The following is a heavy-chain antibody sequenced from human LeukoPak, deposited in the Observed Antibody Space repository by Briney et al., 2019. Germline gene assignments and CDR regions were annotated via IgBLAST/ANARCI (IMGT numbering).Heavy chain of an antibody. D-gene: IGHD6-13*01. V-gene: IGHV4-34*01. CDR2: INHSGST. J-gene: IGHJ6*02. Sequence: SETLSLTCAVYGGSFSGYYWSWIRQPPGKGLEWIGEINHSGSTNYNPSLKSRVTISVDTSKNQFSLKLSSVTAADTAVYYCARGRGYSSSTYYYYYYGMDVWGQGTTVTVSS. CDR1: GGSFSGYY. CDR3: ARGRGYSSSTYYYYYYGMDV.